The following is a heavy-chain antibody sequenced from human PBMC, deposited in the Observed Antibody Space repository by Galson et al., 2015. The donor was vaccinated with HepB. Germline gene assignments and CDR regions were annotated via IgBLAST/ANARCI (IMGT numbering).Heavy chain of an antibody. CDR1: GYTFLNYG. V-gene: IGHV1-18*01. Sequence: SVKVSCKASGYTFLNYGISWVRQAPGQGLEWMGWISAYNGNTNYAQKVQDRVIMTTDTSTSTAYMQLTSLRSDDTAVYYCARQRTGFGAMDVWGKGTTVTVST. D-gene: IGHD3-3*01. CDR2: ISAYNGNT. CDR3: ARQRTGFGAMDV. J-gene: IGHJ6*04.